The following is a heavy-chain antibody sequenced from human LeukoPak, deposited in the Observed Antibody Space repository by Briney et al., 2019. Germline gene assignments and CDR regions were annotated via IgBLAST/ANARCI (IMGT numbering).Heavy chain of an antibody. CDR1: GFTFSSYG. V-gene: IGHV3-30*18. CDR3: AKDLAS. CDR2: ISYDGSNK. J-gene: IGHJ5*02. D-gene: IGHD3-16*01. Sequence: GGSLRLSCAASGFTFSSYGMHWVRQAPGKGLEWVAVISYDGSNKYYADSVKGRFAISRDNSKNTLYLQMNSLRAEDTAVYYCAKDLASWGQGTLVTVSS.